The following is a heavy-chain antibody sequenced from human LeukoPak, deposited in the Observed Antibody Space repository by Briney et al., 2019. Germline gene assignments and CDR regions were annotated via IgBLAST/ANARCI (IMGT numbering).Heavy chain of an antibody. CDR3: ARDNSGWYSDY. V-gene: IGHV3-48*03. CDR1: GFTFSSYE. CDR2: ISSSGSTI. D-gene: IGHD6-19*01. Sequence: PGGSLRLSCAASGFTFSSYEMNWVRQAPGKGLEWVSYISSSGSTIYYADSVKGRFTISRDNARNSLYLQMNSLRAEDTAVYYCARDNSGWYSDYSGQGTLVTVSS. J-gene: IGHJ4*02.